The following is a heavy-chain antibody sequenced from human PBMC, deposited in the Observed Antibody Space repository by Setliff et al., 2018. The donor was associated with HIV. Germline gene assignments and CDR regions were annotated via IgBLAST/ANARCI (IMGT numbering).Heavy chain of an antibody. CDR3: ARDPGNSSTWHFDY. CDR2: VHSSGTT. J-gene: IGHJ4*02. V-gene: IGHV4-61*08. Sequence: PSETLSLTCSLSGGSSGGSISAYDWSWIRQPPGKGLEWLGYVHSSGTTNYNPSLKSRVTISRDTSKNQFFLKVTSLTAADTAVYYCARDPGNSSTWHFDYWGRGNLVTV. D-gene: IGHD6-13*01. CDR1: GGSSGGSISAYD.